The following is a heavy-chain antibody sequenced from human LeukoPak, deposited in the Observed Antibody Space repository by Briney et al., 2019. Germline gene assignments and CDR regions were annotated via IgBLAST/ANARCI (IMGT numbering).Heavy chain of an antibody. Sequence: SVKVSCKASGGTFSSYAISWVRQAPGQGLEWMGRIIPIFGTANYAQKFQGRVTITTDESTSTAYMELSSLRSEDTAVYYCARGAEGHGLFDYWGQGTLVTVSS. CDR1: GGTFSSYA. CDR3: ARGAEGHGLFDY. D-gene: IGHD3/OR15-3a*01. V-gene: IGHV1-69*05. CDR2: IIPIFGTA. J-gene: IGHJ4*02.